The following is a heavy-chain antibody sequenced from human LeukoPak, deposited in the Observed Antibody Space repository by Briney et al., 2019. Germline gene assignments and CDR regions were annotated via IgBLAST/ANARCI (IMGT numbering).Heavy chain of an antibody. V-gene: IGHV3-15*01. J-gene: IGHJ4*02. CDR3: ARGGPGGTYFDY. CDR1: GFTFSNSW. CDR2: IKSKTDGGTT. Sequence: GGSLRLSCAASGFTFSNSWMSWVRQPPGRGLDGVGGIKSKTDGGTTDYAAPVKGRFTISRDDSKNTLYLQMNSLKTEDTAVYYCARGGPGGTYFDYWGQGTRVTVSA. D-gene: IGHD1-1*01.